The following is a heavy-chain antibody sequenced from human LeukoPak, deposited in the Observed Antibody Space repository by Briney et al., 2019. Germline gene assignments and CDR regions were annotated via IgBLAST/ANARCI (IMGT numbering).Heavy chain of an antibody. CDR2: ISWNSGSI. J-gene: IGHJ4*02. CDR1: GFTFDDYA. CDR3: ATTTYYYDSSGPYYFDY. V-gene: IGHV3-9*01. D-gene: IGHD3-22*01. Sequence: GGSLRLSCAASGFTFDDYAMHWVRQAPGKGLEWVSGISWNSGSIGYADSVKGRFTISRDNAKNSLYLQMNSLRAEDTAVYYCATTTYYYDSSGPYYFDYWGQGTLVTVSS.